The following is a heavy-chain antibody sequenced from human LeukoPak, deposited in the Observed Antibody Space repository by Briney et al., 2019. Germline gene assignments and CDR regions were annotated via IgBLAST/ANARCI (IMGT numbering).Heavy chain of an antibody. Sequence: PSETLSLTCTVSGGSISSSSYYWGWLRQPPGKGREWIGSIYYSGSTYHIPSLKSRVPISVDTSKIHFSLKLSSVTAADTAVYYCARYDSTLAAAVDYWGQGTLVTVSS. CDR3: ARYDSTLAAAVDY. V-gene: IGHV4-39*01. CDR2: IYYSGST. CDR1: GGSISSSSYY. D-gene: IGHD6-13*01. J-gene: IGHJ4*02.